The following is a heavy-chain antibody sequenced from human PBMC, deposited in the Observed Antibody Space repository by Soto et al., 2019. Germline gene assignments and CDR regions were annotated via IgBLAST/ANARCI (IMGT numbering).Heavy chain of an antibody. CDR2: INADGSYL. J-gene: IGHJ2*01. CDR3: AKEAATTAYWYFDL. V-gene: IGHV3-74*01. D-gene: IGHD4-17*01. Sequence: SLRLSCAASGFTFSSYYMHWVRQDPGKGLVWVSRINADGSYLSYADSVKGRFTISRDNAKNTLYLQMNSLRDEDTAVYYCAKEAATTAYWYFDLWGRGTLVTVSS. CDR1: GFTFSSYY.